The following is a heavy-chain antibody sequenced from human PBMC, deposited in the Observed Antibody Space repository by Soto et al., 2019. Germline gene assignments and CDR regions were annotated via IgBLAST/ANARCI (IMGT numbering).Heavy chain of an antibody. V-gene: IGHV1-18*01. CDR1: GYTFTSYG. Sequence: GASVKVSCKASGYTFTSYGISWVRQAPGQGLEWMGWISAYNGNTNYAQKLQGRVTMTTDTSTSTAYMELRSLRSDDTAVYYCARERTPRYYDFWSGYYTTHYYYGMDVWGQGTTVTGSS. CDR2: ISAYNGNT. D-gene: IGHD3-3*01. CDR3: ARERTPRYYDFWSGYYTTHYYYGMDV. J-gene: IGHJ6*02.